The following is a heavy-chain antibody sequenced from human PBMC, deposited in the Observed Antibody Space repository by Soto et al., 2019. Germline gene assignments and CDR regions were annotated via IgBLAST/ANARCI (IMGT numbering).Heavy chain of an antibody. D-gene: IGHD3-10*01. CDR2: INHSGST. V-gene: IGHV4-34*01. Sequence: PSETLSLTCAVYGGSFSGYYWSWIRQPPGKGLEWIGEINHSGSTNYNPSLKSRVTISVDTSKNQFSLKLSSVTAADTAVYYCAREVWFGLYYFDYWGQGTLVTVSS. CDR3: AREVWFGLYYFDY. CDR1: GGSFSGYY. J-gene: IGHJ4*02.